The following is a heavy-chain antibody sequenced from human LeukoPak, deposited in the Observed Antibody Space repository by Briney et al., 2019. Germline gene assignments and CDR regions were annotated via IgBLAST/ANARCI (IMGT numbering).Heavy chain of an antibody. CDR2: INHSGST. V-gene: IGHV4-34*01. CDR1: GESFSDYY. CDR3: ARADYYYGSGSYRLDP. Sequence: PSETLSLTCAVYGESFSDYYWSWIRQPPGKGLEWIGEINHSGSTNYSPSLKSRVTISVDTSKNQFSLKLSSVTAADTAVYYCARADYYYGSGSYRLDPWGQGTLVTVSS. D-gene: IGHD3-10*01. J-gene: IGHJ5*02.